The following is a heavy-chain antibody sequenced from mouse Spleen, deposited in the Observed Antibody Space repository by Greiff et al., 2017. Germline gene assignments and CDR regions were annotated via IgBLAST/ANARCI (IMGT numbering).Heavy chain of an antibody. CDR1: GYTFTSYW. D-gene: IGHD2-10*02. J-gene: IGHJ2*01. CDR2: IHPNSGST. CDR3: ARNGYGNYYFDY. Sequence: VQLQQPGAELVKPGASVKLSCKASGYTFTSYWMHWVKQRPGQGLEWIGMIHPNSGSTNYNEKFKSKATLTVDKSSSTAYMQLSSLTSEDSAVYYCARNGYGNYYFDYWGQGTTLTVSS. V-gene: IGHV1-64*01.